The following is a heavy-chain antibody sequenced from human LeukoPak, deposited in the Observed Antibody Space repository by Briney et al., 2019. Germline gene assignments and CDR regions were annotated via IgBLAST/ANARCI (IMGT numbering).Heavy chain of an antibody. Sequence: SETLSLTCTVSGGSFSNYYWSWIRQPAGKGLEWIGRIYTSGSTNYNPSVKSRVTMSVDTSNNQFSLKLSSVTAADTAVYYCAREAGYHSFDYWGQGTLVTVSS. J-gene: IGHJ4*02. V-gene: IGHV4-4*07. CDR3: AREAGYHSFDY. D-gene: IGHD3-9*01. CDR2: IYTSGST. CDR1: GGSFSNYY.